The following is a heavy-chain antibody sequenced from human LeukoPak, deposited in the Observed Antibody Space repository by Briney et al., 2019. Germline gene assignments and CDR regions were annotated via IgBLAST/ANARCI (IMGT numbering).Heavy chain of an antibody. CDR1: GFPFSRYG. CDR2: ISYDGSNK. D-gene: IGHD6-19*01. V-gene: IGHV3-30*18. Sequence: PGGSLRLSCAASGFPFSRYGMHGPPQAPGRGRVGLAIISYDGSNKYYADSVQGRFTISRDNSKNTLYLQMSSLRAEDTAVYYCGKDLGGGSGCYDLWGRSTLVTVSS. CDR3: GKDLGGGSGCYDL. J-gene: IGHJ2*01.